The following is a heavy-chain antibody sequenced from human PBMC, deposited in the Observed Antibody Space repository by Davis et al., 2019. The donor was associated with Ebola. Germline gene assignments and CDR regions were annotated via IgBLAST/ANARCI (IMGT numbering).Heavy chain of an antibody. CDR1: GFTFSFSSYA. V-gene: IGHV3-23*01. J-gene: IGHJ4*02. CDR3: AGASSGPWYYFDY. D-gene: IGHD5-12*01. CDR2: ISGSGGSM. Sequence: GESLKISCAASGFTFSFSSYAMSWVRQAPGKGLEWVSVISGSGGSMYYADSVKGRFTISTDTSKNTLYLQMNSLRADDTAVYYCAGASSGPWYYFDYWGQGTLVTVSS.